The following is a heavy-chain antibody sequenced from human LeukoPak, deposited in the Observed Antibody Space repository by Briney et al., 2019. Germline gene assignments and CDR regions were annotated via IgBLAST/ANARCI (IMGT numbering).Heavy chain of an antibody. CDR2: IYYTGST. CDR3: VRSGPYWNYYGMDV. CDR1: GGSISSYY. J-gene: IGHJ6*02. Sequence: SETLSLTCTVSGGSISSYYWSWIRQPPGKRLEWIGYIYYTGSTNYNSSLKSRVSVSVDTPKNHFSLNLSSVTAADTAVYYCVRSGPYWNYYGMDVWGQGTTVTVSS. D-gene: IGHD2-8*02. V-gene: IGHV4-59*01.